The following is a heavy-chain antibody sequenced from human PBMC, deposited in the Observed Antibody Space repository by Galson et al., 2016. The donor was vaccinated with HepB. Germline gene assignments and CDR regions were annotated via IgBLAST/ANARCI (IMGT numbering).Heavy chain of an antibody. Sequence: SLRLSCATSGFTFNNYGFHWVRQAPGKGLEWVAVIWYDGSKEFYADYAKGRFTISRDDSKNTLFLQMNSLRGEDTALYYCARGRSSAGYYSLDVWGQGTAVTVS. CDR3: ARGRSSAGYYSLDV. CDR2: IWYDGSKE. CDR1: GFTFNNYG. J-gene: IGHJ6*02. D-gene: IGHD6-25*01. V-gene: IGHV3-33*02.